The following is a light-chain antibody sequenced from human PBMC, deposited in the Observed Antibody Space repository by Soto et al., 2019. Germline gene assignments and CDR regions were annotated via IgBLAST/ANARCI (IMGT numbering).Light chain of an antibody. CDR3: QQYDNLPLT. CDR1: QDISNY. CDR2: DAS. Sequence: DIQMTQSPSSLSASVGDRVTITCQASQDISNYLNWYQQKQGKAHKLLIYDASNLETGVPSRFSGSGSGTDFTFTISSLQPEDIATYYCQQYDNLPLTFGGGTKVEIK. V-gene: IGKV1-33*01. J-gene: IGKJ4*01.